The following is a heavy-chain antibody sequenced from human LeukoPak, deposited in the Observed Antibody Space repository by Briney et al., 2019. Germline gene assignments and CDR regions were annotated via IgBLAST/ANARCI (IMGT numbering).Heavy chain of an antibody. V-gene: IGHV3-23*01. CDR2: ISTSSTIT. D-gene: IGHD1-7*01. J-gene: IGHJ4*02. CDR1: GFPLRSYV. CDR3: AITGTSTPAFDL. Sequence: GGSLRLSCAAAGFPLRSYVISWVRQAPGKGLEWVSAISTSSTITYYADSVRGRFTIPRDNSRNTLSLQMRSLRAEDSAIYYCAITGTSTPAFDLWGQGTLVTVSS.